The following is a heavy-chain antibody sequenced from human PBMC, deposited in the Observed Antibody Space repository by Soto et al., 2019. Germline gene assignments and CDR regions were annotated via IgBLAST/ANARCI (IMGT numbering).Heavy chain of an antibody. CDR1: GFTFSSYA. CDR2: ISYDGSSK. Sequence: GGSLRLSCAASGFTFSSYAMHWVRQAPGKGLEWVAVISYDGSSKYYADSVKGRFTISRDNSKNTLYLQMNSLRAEDTAVYYCARDRSTTVTYLSYWGQGTLVTVSS. J-gene: IGHJ4*02. CDR3: ARDRSTTVTYLSY. V-gene: IGHV3-30-3*01. D-gene: IGHD4-17*01.